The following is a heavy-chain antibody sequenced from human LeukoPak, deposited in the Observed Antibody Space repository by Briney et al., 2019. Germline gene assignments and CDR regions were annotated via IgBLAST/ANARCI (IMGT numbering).Heavy chain of an antibody. D-gene: IGHD1-26*01. Sequence: GGSLRLSCAASGFTFSEYYMSWIRQAPGKGLEWVSHISSSGTYTKYADSMKGRFTISRDNVNNSVYLQMNSLRAEDTAVYYCARMPEWELLQPHFDYWGQGTLVTVSS. CDR3: ARMPEWELLQPHFDY. CDR2: ISSSGTYT. CDR1: GFTFSEYY. J-gene: IGHJ4*02. V-gene: IGHV3-11*03.